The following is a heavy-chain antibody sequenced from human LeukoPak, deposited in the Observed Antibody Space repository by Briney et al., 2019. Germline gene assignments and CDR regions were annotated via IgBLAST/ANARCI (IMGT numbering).Heavy chain of an antibody. CDR2: ISSSSSYI. Sequence: PGGSLRLSCAASGFTFSSYSMNWVRQAPGKGLEWVSSISSSSSYIYYADSEKGRFTISRDNAKNSLYLQINSLRVEDTAVYYFAKDGYCSGSYGFYYWGQGTLVNGSS. CDR1: GFTFSSYS. CDR3: AKDGYCSGSYGFYY. J-gene: IGHJ4*01. D-gene: IGHD3-10*01. V-gene: IGHV3-21*04.